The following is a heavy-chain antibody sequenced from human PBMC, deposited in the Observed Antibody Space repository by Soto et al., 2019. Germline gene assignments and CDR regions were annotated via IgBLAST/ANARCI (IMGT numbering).Heavy chain of an antibody. CDR3: VKGPVLYDSSSFDS. Sequence: EVQLVESGGGLVQPGGSLRLSCSASGFTFRSYGMHWVRHTPGKGLEYLSGISDNGGRTYYADSVKGRFTISRDNSKNTLYLQMSSLRADDTAVYYCVKGPVLYDSSSFDSWGQGTLVTVSS. D-gene: IGHD3-22*01. CDR2: ISDNGGRT. J-gene: IGHJ4*02. CDR1: GFTFRSYG. V-gene: IGHV3-64D*06.